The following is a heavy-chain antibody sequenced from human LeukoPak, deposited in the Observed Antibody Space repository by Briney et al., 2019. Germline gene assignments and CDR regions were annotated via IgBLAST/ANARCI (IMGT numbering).Heavy chain of an antibody. CDR3: AKSFTADPYYFDY. Sequence: GGSLRLSCAASGFTFSSYGMHWVRQAPGRGLEWVAFIRYDGSNKYYAESVKGRFTISRDNSKNTLYLQMNSLRAEDTAVYYCAKSFTADPYYFDYWGQGTLVTVSS. CDR2: IRYDGSNK. V-gene: IGHV3-30*02. CDR1: GFTFSSYG. D-gene: IGHD5-18*01. J-gene: IGHJ4*02.